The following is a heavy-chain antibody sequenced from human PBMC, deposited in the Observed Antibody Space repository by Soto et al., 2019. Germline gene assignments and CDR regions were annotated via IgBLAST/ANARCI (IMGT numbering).Heavy chain of an antibody. D-gene: IGHD6-13*01. CDR3: ARDSIAAAGYGMDV. V-gene: IGHV1-2*04. CDR2: INPNSGGT. Sequence: ASVKVSCKASGYTFTGYYMHWVRQAPGQGLEWMGWINPNSGGTNYAQKFQGWVTMTRDTSISTAYMELSRLRSDDTAVYYCARDSIAAAGYGMDVWGQGTTVTVSS. J-gene: IGHJ6*02. CDR1: GYTFTGYY.